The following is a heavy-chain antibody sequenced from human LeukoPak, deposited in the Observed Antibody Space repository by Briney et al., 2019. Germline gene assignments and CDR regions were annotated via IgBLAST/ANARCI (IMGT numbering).Heavy chain of an antibody. CDR3: ARAPYYYDSSGYYYNV. V-gene: IGHV4-59*08. D-gene: IGHD3-22*01. CDR1: GGSISSYY. J-gene: IGHJ6*04. CDR2: IYYSGST. Sequence: SETLSLTCTVSGGSISSYYWSWIRQPPGKGLEWIGYIYYSGSTNYNPSLKSRVTISVDTSKNQFSLKLSSVTAADTAVYYCARAPYYYDSSGYYYNVWGKGATVTVSS.